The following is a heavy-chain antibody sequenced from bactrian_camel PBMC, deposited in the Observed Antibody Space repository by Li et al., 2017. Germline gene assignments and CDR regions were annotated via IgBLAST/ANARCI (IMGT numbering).Heavy chain of an antibody. D-gene: IGHD5*01. J-gene: IGHJ4*01. V-gene: IGHV3S40*01. CDR2: IYSGDHST. Sequence: VQLVESGGGSVDAGGSLRLSCAASAYSYSSYCMGRFRQAPGKEREGVALIYSGDHSTYYLDSVKGRFTISLDAAANTLYLQMDSLRPEDTAMYYCAASLGKAYCHAAFFLSRQRPNFGYMGQGTQVTVS. CDR1: AYSYSSYC.